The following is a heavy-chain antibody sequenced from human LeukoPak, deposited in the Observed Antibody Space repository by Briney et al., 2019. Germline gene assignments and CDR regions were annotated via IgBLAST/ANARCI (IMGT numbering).Heavy chain of an antibody. Sequence: ASVKVSCKASGYTFTSFGISWVRQAPGQGLEWMGWISAYNGNTNYAQKLQGRVTMTTDTSTSTAYMELRSLRSDDTAVCYCARDDWNDRAFDIWGQGTMVTVSS. J-gene: IGHJ3*02. D-gene: IGHD1-1*01. CDR2: ISAYNGNT. CDR3: ARDDWNDRAFDI. CDR1: GYTFTSFG. V-gene: IGHV1-18*01.